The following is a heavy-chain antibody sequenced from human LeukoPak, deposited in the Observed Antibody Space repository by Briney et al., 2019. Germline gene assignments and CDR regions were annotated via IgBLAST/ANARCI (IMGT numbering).Heavy chain of an antibody. CDR1: GFNFIYYA. D-gene: IGHD1-14*01. CDR3: AREPAY. V-gene: IGHV3-11*01. CDR2: ISSSASTI. Sequence: KTGGSLRLSCAASGFNFIYYAMTWVRQAPGKGLEWLSYISSSASTIYYADSVKGRFTISRDNAKNSLYLQMNSLRDDDTAVYFCAREPAYWGQGTLVTVSS. J-gene: IGHJ4*02.